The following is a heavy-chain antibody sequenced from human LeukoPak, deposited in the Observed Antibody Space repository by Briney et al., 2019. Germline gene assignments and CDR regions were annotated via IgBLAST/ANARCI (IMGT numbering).Heavy chain of an antibody. J-gene: IGHJ3*02. Sequence: GESLKISCKGSGYSFTSYWIGWVRQMPGKGLEWMGIIYPGDSDTRYSPSFQGQVTISADKSISTAYLQWSSMKASDTAMYYCAREYYYDSSGGNHDAFDIWGQGTIVTVSS. V-gene: IGHV5-51*01. CDR3: AREYYYDSSGGNHDAFDI. CDR2: IYPGDSDT. D-gene: IGHD3-22*01. CDR1: GYSFTSYW.